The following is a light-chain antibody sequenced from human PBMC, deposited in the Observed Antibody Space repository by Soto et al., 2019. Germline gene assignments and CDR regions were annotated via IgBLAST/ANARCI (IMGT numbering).Light chain of an antibody. V-gene: IGKV3-11*01. Sequence: EIVLTQSPATLSLSPGERATLSCRASQNIGNYLAWYRQKPGQAPRLLIYEASNRATGIPARFSGSGSGTDFTLTSSRLEPEDFAVYYCQQRSRWPPTWTFGQGTRVEIK. CDR2: EAS. J-gene: IGKJ1*01. CDR3: QQRSRWPPTWT. CDR1: QNIGNY.